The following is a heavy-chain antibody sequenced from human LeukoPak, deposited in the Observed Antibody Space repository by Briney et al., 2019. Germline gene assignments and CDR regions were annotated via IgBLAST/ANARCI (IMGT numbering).Heavy chain of an antibody. D-gene: IGHD3-10*01. J-gene: IGHJ4*02. V-gene: IGHV3-9*01. CDR1: GFTFDDYA. CDR3: ARDEPHYGSGSYRPFDY. Sequence: PGGSLRLSCAASGFTFDDYAMHWVRQAPGKGLEWVSGISWNSGSIGYAGSVKGRFTISRDNAKNSLYLQMNSLRAEDTAVYYCARDEPHYGSGSYRPFDYWGQGTLVTVSS. CDR2: ISWNSGSI.